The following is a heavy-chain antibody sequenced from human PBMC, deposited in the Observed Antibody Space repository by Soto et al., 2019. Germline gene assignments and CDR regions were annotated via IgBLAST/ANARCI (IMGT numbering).Heavy chain of an antibody. Sequence: SETLSLTCAVYGGSFSGYYWSWIRQPPGKGLEWIGEINHSGSTNYNPSLKSRVTISVDTSKNQFSLKLSSVTAADTAVYYCARGYISNDYVWGSYRLVYFDYWGQGTLVTVFS. V-gene: IGHV4-34*01. J-gene: IGHJ4*02. D-gene: IGHD3-16*02. CDR1: GGSFSGYY. CDR2: INHSGST. CDR3: ARGYISNDYVWGSYRLVYFDY.